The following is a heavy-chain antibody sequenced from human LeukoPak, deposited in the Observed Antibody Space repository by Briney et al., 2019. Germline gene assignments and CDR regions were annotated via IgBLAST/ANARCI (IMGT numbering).Heavy chain of an antibody. CDR1: GFTFSSYA. CDR2: ISGSGGST. D-gene: IGHD2-15*01. V-gene: IGHV3-23*01. J-gene: IGHJ3*02. Sequence: GGSLRRSCAASGFTFSSYAMSWVRQAPGKGLEWVSAISGSGGSTYYADSVKGRFTISRDNSKNTLYLQMNSLRAEDTAVYYCAKDRHCSGGSCYSAFDIWGQGTMVTVSS. CDR3: AKDRHCSGGSCYSAFDI.